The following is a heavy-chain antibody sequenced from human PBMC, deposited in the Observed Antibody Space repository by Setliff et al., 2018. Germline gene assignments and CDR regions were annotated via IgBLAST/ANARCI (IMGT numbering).Heavy chain of an antibody. Sequence: SETLSLTCEVSGGFFSDYYWSWIRQSPGKGLEWLGDFNRTRKIDYSPSLKSRLTISVDTSKKQFSLHLNSVTAADTAMYYCARGEISWRGGAFDIWGQGTMVTVSS. CDR2: FNRTRKI. CDR3: ARGEISWRGGAFDI. D-gene: IGHD3-3*01. CDR1: GGFFSDYY. J-gene: IGHJ3*02. V-gene: IGHV4-34*01.